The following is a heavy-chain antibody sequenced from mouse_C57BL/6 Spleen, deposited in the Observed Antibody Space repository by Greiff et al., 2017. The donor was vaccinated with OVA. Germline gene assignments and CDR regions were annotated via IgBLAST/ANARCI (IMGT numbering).Heavy chain of an antibody. D-gene: IGHD1-1*01. CDR3: ARVPHYYGSSYEDY. CDR1: GYSITSGYY. V-gene: IGHV3-6*01. Sequence: EVQLQESGPGLVKPSQSLSLTCSVTGYSITSGYYWNWIRQFPGNKLEWMGYISYDGSNNYNPSLKNRISITRDTSKNQFFLKLNSVTTEDTATYYGARVPHYYGSSYEDYWGQGTTLTVAS. CDR2: ISYDGSN. J-gene: IGHJ2*01.